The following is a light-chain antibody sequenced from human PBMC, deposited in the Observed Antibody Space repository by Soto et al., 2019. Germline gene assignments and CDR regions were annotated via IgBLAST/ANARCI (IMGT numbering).Light chain of an antibody. CDR2: DIA. V-gene: IGLV2-11*01. J-gene: IGLJ3*02. Sequence: QSALTQPRSVSGSPGQSVTISCTGTSSDVGNYDYVSWYQQHPGMAPQLIIYDIAKRPSGVPDRFSGSKFGNTASLTISGLQAEDEADYYCSSYAGSYSWVFGGGTKLTVL. CDR1: SSDVGNYDY. CDR3: SSYAGSYSWV.